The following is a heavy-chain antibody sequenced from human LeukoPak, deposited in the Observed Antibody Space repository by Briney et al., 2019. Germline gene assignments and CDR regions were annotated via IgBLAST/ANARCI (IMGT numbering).Heavy chain of an antibody. V-gene: IGHV4-59*08. Sequence: SETLSLTCTVSGGSISSYYWSWIRQPPGKGLESIGYIYYTGSTNYNPSLKSRVTISVDTSKKQFSLQLTSVTAADTAVYYCARRALTYFDYWGQGTLVTVSS. J-gene: IGHJ4*02. CDR1: GGSISSYY. CDR2: IYYTGST. CDR3: ARRALTYFDY.